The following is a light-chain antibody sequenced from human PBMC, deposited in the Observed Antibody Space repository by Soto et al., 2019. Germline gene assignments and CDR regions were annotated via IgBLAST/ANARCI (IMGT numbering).Light chain of an antibody. CDR2: WAS. CDR1: QSVLYSSNNKNY. CDR3: QQYYSTPLFT. Sequence: DIVMTQSPDSLAVSLGERATINCKSSQSVLYSSNNKNYLAWYQQKPGQPPKLLLYWASTRESGVPDPFSGSGSGTDFTLTISSLQAEDVAVYYCQQYYSTPLFTFGPGTKVDIK. V-gene: IGKV4-1*01. J-gene: IGKJ3*01.